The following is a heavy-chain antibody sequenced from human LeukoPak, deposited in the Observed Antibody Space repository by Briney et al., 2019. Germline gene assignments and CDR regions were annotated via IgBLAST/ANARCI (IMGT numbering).Heavy chain of an antibody. CDR2: INHSGST. V-gene: IGHV4-39*07. D-gene: IGHD3-3*01. Sequence: PSETLSLTCTVSGGSISSGGYYWSWIRQPPGKGLEWIGEINHSGSTNYNPSLKSRVTISVDTSKNQFSLKLSSVTAADTAVYYCARGEYYDRPFDYWGQGTLVTVSS. CDR3: ARGEYYDRPFDY. J-gene: IGHJ4*02. CDR1: GGSISSGGYY.